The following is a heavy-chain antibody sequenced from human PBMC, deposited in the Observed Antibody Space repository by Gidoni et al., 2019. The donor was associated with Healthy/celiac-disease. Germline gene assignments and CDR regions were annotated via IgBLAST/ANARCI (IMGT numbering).Heavy chain of an antibody. CDR2: ISSSGSNI. Sequence: EFKLVESGGGLVPHGGSIRLSCAAFDFTFISYELNWFRKAPGKGLEWVSYISSSGSNIYYADSVKGRFTISRDNAKNSLYLQMNSLRAEDTAVYYCARDTAYYYDSSGDYYYYYGMDVWGQGTTVTVSS. CDR1: DFTFISYE. D-gene: IGHD3-22*01. V-gene: IGHV3-48*03. J-gene: IGHJ6*02. CDR3: ARDTAYYYDSSGDYYYYYGMDV.